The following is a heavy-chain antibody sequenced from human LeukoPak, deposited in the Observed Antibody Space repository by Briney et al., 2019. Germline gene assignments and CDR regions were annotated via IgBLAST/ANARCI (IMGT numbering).Heavy chain of an antibody. CDR2: IWYDGNNK. CDR3: ARGMGSGYEYFYYSYGMDV. V-gene: IGHV3-33*01. Sequence: PGGSLRLSCAASGFSSSDYAMHWVRQAPGKGLEWVSIIWYDGNNKYYADSVKGRFTISRDNSKNTLYLQMNSLRAEDTAVYYCARGMGSGYEYFYYSYGMDVWGQGTTVTVSS. D-gene: IGHD5-12*01. J-gene: IGHJ6*02. CDR1: GFSSSDYA.